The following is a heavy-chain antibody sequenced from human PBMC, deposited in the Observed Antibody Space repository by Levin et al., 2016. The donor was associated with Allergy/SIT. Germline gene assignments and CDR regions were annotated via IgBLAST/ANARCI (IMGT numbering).Heavy chain of an antibody. CDR2: MNPSGGGT. CDR3: ARDKGGFRGFDY. V-gene: IGHV1-2*02. CDR1: GYTFTGNY. Sequence: ASVKVSCKASGYTFTGNYIYWVRQAPGQGLEWVGWMNPSGGGTNYAQKFQGRVTMTRDTSISTAYMELKRLRSDDTAVYFCARDKGGFRGFDYWGRGTLVTVSS. J-gene: IGHJ4*02. D-gene: IGHD5-24*01.